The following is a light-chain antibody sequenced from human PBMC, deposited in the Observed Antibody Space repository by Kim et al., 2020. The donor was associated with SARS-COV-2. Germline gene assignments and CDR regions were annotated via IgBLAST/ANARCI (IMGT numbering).Light chain of an antibody. Sequence: SVGDRVTITCRVSQSISSYFNWYRQKPGKVPKLLIYSASNLQSGVPSRFSGSGSGTDFTLTISSLQPEDVATYYGRRTYNAPRGTFGGGTKVDIK. CDR3: RRTYNAPRGT. CDR2: SAS. V-gene: IGKV1-27*01. J-gene: IGKJ4*01. CDR1: QSISSY.